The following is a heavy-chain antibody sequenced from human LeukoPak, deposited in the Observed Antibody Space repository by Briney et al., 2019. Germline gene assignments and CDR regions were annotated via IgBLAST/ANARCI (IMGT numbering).Heavy chain of an antibody. CDR2: MHYDGNIK. V-gene: IGHV3-30*02. Sequence: PGGSLRLSCAASGFTFSSYGMHWVRQAPGKGLEWVAFMHYDGNIKYYADSVKGRFTISRDTSKNTLYLQMSSLRAEDTAVYYCAKDACSGGTCYGGWYCDLWGRGTLVTVSS. CDR1: GFTFSSYG. J-gene: IGHJ2*01. D-gene: IGHD2-15*01. CDR3: AKDACSGGTCYGGWYCDL.